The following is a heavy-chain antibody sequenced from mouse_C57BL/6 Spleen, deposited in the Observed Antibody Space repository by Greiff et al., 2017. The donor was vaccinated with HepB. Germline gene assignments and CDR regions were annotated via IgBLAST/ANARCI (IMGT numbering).Heavy chain of an antibody. CDR2: IHPSDSDT. J-gene: IGHJ2*01. V-gene: IGHV1-74*01. CDR3: ARSGNYYGNYADFDY. D-gene: IGHD2-1*01. CDR1: GYTFTSYW. Sequence: QVQLQQPGAELVKPGASVKVSCKASGYTFTSYWMHWVKQRPGQGLEWIGRIHPSDSDTNYNQKLKGKATLTVDKSSSTAYMQLSSLTSEDSAVYYYARSGNYYGNYADFDYWGQGTTLTVSS.